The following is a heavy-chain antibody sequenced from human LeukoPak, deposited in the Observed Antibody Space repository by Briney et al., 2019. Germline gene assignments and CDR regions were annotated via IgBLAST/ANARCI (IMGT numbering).Heavy chain of an antibody. Sequence: SETLSLTCTVSGGSISSGGYYWSWIRQHPGKGLEWIGYIYYSGSTYYNPSLKSRVTISVDTSKNQFSLKLSSVTAADTAVYYCARGRDAWKGGGYGMDVWGQGTTVTVSS. V-gene: IGHV4-31*03. CDR2: IYYSGST. J-gene: IGHJ6*02. CDR1: GGSISSGGYY. CDR3: ARGRDAWKGGGYGMDV. D-gene: IGHD1-1*01.